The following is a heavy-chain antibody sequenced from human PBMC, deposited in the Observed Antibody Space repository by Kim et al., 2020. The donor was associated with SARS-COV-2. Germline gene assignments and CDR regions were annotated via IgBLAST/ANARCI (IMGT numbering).Heavy chain of an antibody. J-gene: IGHJ5*02. CDR2: LYYSAIT. D-gene: IGHD6-19*01. Sequence: SETLSLTCTVSGGSISSSGYYWGWIRQPPGKGLEWIVTLYYSAITYHNPSLKSRVTISEDSSKRQCSLKLSSVTAADTAVYYCARSYSSGWSKFDPWGQGTLVTVSS. CDR3: ARSYSSGWSKFDP. V-gene: IGHV4-39*01. CDR1: GGSISSSGYY.